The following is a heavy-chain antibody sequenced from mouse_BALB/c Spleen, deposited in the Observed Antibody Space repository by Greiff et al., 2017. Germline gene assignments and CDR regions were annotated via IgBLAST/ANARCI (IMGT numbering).Heavy chain of an antibody. CDR2: INPSTGYT. J-gene: IGHJ1*01. CDR3: AREELIWLRRYWYFDD. Sequence: QVQLQQSGAELAKPGASVKMSCKASGYTFTSYWMHWVKQRPGQGLEWIGYINPSTGYTEYNQKFKDKATLTADKSSSTAYMQLSSLTSEDSAVYYCAREELIWLRRYWYFDDWGEGTTVTVAA. V-gene: IGHV1-7*01. CDR1: GYTFTSYW. D-gene: IGHD2-12*01.